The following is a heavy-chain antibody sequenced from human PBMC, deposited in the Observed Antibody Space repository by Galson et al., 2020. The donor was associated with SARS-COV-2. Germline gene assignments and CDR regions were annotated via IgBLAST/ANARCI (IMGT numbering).Heavy chain of an antibody. J-gene: IGHJ5*02. D-gene: IGHD2-2*01. CDR3: LSYSSTRQNH. CDR2: ISPNGGTS. Sequence: GGSLRLSCSASGFIFSDYAMHWVRQAPGKGLEHVSAISPNGGTSFYADSVNGRFTMSRDNSENMFYLQMTALRLEDTAFYYCLSYSSTRQNHWGQGTLVTVSS. V-gene: IGHV3-64D*06. CDR1: GFIFSDYA.